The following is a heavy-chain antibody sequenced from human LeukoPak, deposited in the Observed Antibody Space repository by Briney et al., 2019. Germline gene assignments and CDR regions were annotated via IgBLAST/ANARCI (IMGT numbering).Heavy chain of an antibody. J-gene: IGHJ4*02. CDR2: ISSSGSTI. Sequence: GGSLRLSCAASGFTFRSYGMHWVRQAPGKGLEWVSYISSSGSTIYYADSVKGRFTISRDNAKNSLYLQMNSLRAEDTAVYYCARDLVGETSLVYWGQGTLVTVSS. CDR3: ARDLVGETSLVY. D-gene: IGHD1-26*01. CDR1: GFTFRSYG. V-gene: IGHV3-48*04.